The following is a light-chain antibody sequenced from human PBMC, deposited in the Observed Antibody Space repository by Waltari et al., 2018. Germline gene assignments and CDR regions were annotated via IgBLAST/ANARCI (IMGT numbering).Light chain of an antibody. J-gene: IGKJ2*01. CDR1: QDIQTF. CDR2: AAC. V-gene: IGKV1-33*01. Sequence: DTQMTQSPSSLSASVGDRVTITCQASQDIQTFLNWFKQKPGKAPQLLIYAACKLETGVPSRFSGSGSGTSFTFTISSLQPHDSAVYFCLQYDNLPYAFGQGTRLEI. CDR3: LQYDNLPYA.